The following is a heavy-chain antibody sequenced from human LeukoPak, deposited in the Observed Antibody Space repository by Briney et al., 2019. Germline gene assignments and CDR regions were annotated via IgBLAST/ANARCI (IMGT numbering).Heavy chain of an antibody. CDR2: MYYSGST. D-gene: IGHD2-2*01. Sequence: SETLSLTCTVSGGSISSYYWSWIRQPPGKGLEWTEYMYYSGSTNYNPSLTSRVTISVDTSKNQFSLKLSSVTAADTAVYYCARERYCSSTSCRNWFDPWGQGTLVTVSS. J-gene: IGHJ5*02. V-gene: IGHV4-59*01. CDR3: ARERYCSSTSCRNWFDP. CDR1: GGSISSYY.